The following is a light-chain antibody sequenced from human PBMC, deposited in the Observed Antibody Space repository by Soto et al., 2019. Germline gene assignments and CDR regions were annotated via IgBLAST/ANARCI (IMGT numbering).Light chain of an antibody. CDR1: SSDVGSYKY. Sequence: QSALTQPPSASGSPGQSVTISCTGISSDVGSYKYVSWYQQYPGKAPKLMVYEVNKRPSGVPDRFSGSKSGNTASLTVSGLQAEDEADYYCCSNACSDNLVFGGGTKLTVL. CDR2: EVN. J-gene: IGLJ2*01. V-gene: IGLV2-8*01. CDR3: CSNACSDNLV.